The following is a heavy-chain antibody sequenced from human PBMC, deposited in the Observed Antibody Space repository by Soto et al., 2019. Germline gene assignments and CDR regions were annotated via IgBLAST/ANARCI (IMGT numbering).Heavy chain of an antibody. V-gene: IGHV4-38-2*02. Sequence: PSETLSLTCTVSGYSISSGYHWAWIRQPPGKGLEWLGSVHYSGNTYYNPSLKSRLTISVDKSKNQFSLNLSSVTAADTAVYYCARQDRVVAEGRWFDPWGPGTLVTVSS. D-gene: IGHD2-15*01. CDR3: ARQDRVVAEGRWFDP. CDR2: VHYSGNT. J-gene: IGHJ5*02. CDR1: GYSISSGYH.